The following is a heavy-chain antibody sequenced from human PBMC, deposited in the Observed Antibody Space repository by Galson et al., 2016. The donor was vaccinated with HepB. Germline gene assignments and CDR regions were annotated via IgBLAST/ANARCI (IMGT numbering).Heavy chain of an antibody. CDR2: IKEDGSER. CDR3: AREPGYNYGFTWGY. CDR1: GFTFSTYW. Sequence: SLRLSCAASGFTFSTYWMTWVRQAPRKGLEWVANIKEDGSERYYADSVRGRFTISRDNAKNSLYLQMNSLKAEDAAVYYCAREPGYNYGFTWGYWGQGTRVTVSS. V-gene: IGHV3-7*01. D-gene: IGHD5-18*01. J-gene: IGHJ4*02.